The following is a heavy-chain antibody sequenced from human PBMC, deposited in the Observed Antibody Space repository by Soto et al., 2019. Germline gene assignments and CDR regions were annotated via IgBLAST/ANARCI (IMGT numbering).Heavy chain of an antibody. CDR3: ARPLYSSSGY. D-gene: IGHD6-19*01. CDR1: GYIFTGYY. J-gene: IGHJ4*02. V-gene: IGHV1-2*02. Sequence: ASVKVSCKASGYIFTGYYMHWVRQAPGQGLEWMGWINPNSGGTNYAQRFQGRVTMTRDTSISTAYMELSRLRSDDTAVYYCARPLYSSSGYWGQGTLVTVSS. CDR2: INPNSGGT.